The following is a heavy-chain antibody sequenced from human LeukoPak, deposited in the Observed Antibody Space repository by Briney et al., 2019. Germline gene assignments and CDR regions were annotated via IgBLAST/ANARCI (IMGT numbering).Heavy chain of an antibody. D-gene: IGHD3-22*01. CDR2: IRSKAYGGTT. J-gene: IGHJ4*02. V-gene: IGHV3-49*04. Sequence: SLRLSCTASGFTFGDYAMSWVRQAPGKRLEWVGFIRSKAYGGTTEYAASVKGRFTISRDDSKSIAYLQMNSLKTEDKAVYYCTKALIVVAFDWGQGTLVTVSS. CDR1: GFTFGDYA. CDR3: TKALIVVAFD.